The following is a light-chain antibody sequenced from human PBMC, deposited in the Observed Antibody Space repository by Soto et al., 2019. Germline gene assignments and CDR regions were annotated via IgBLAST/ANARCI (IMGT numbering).Light chain of an antibody. Sequence: DIQMTQSPSTLSASVGDRVTITCRASQSISSWLAWYQQKPGKAPNLLIYDASSLESGVPSRFSGSGSGTEFTLTISSLQPDDFATYYYQQYNNYPLTFGGGTKVEIK. J-gene: IGKJ4*01. V-gene: IGKV1-5*01. CDR1: QSISSW. CDR3: QQYNNYPLT. CDR2: DAS.